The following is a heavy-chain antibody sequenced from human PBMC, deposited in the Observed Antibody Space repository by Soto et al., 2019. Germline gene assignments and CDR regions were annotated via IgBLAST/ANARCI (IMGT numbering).Heavy chain of an antibody. CDR1: GYTFTSYH. Sequence: QVQLVQSGAEVKKPGASVKVSCKASGYTFTSYHITWVRQAPGQGLEWMGWISAYNGNTNYAQKLQGRVTMTTDTPTIRPDTEKGRLRSDDFGRDYSAKDSNPPREWGHGTLVT. V-gene: IGHV1-18*03. CDR2: ISAYNGNT. CDR3: AKDSNPPRE. J-gene: IGHJ4*01.